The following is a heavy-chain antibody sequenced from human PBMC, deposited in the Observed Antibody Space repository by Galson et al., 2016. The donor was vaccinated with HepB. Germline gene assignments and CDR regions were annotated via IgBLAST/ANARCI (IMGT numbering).Heavy chain of an antibody. Sequence: SLRLSCAASGFTFRHHWMQWVRLAPGKGLLLVSRVAPSGDVTRYADSVRGRFSTSRDNAKNTVYLEMNSLRAEDTAVYYCARIPGESSGYDHYYYYNMDVWGQGTTVTVSS. V-gene: IGHV3-74*01. CDR1: GFTFRHHW. D-gene: IGHD3-22*01. CDR3: ARIPGESSGYDHYYYYNMDV. CDR2: VAPSGDVT. J-gene: IGHJ6*02.